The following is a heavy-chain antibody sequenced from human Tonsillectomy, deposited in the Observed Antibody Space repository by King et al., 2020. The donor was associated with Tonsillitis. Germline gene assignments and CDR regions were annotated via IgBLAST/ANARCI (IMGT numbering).Heavy chain of an antibody. CDR3: AITSTRIQLWFRSSLDV. D-gene: IGHD5-18*01. V-gene: IGHV4-4*07. CDR2: IYTSGST. CDR1: GGSIRSYY. Sequence: VQLQESGPGLVKPSETLSLTCTVSGGSIRSYYWSWIRQPAGKGLEWIGRIYTSGSTNYNPSLKRRVTMSVDTSKNQFSLERSSVTAADTAVYYWAITSTRIQLWFRSSLDVWGQGTTVTVSS. J-gene: IGHJ6*02.